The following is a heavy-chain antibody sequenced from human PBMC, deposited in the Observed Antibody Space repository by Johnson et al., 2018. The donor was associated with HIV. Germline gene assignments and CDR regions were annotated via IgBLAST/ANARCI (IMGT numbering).Heavy chain of an antibody. D-gene: IGHD1-26*01. CDR1: GFSFDDYG. J-gene: IGHJ3*02. Sequence: VQLVESGGGVVRPGGSLRLSCAASGFSFDDYGMSWVRQAPGRGLEWVSSINWSGDSTGYADSVKGRFTISRDNAKSSLYLRMNSLRAEDTALYYCACLVGTTGRNDGFDIWGRGTRVTVSS. CDR2: INWSGDST. CDR3: ACLVGTTGRNDGFDI. V-gene: IGHV3-20*04.